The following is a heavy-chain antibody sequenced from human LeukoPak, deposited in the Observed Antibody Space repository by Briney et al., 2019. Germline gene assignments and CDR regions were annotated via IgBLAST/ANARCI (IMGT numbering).Heavy chain of an antibody. CDR2: FKTKYHQV. V-gene: IGHV3-23*05. J-gene: IGHJ4*02. CDR1: GFTFSDYA. Sequence: GGTLRLSCVASGFTFSDYAMNWVRQAPGKGLEWVSTFKTKYHQVYYAESVRGRFTISTDNSRNMVFLQMNSLRADDTALYYCARSVPDYTRFDYWGQGALVTVSS. D-gene: IGHD4-11*01. CDR3: ARSVPDYTRFDY.